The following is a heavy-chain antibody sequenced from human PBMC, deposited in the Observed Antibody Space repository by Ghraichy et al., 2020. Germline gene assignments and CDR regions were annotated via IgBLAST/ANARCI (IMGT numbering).Heavy chain of an antibody. Sequence: GGSLRLSCEASGFSFSVFDMNWVRQAPGRGLEWVASIYSTGKYIYYADSAMGRFTISRDDSENSLYLQMDSLRAEDTAVYYCARRAPYCGSTSCYDYWGQGTLVTVSS. J-gene: IGHJ4*02. CDR2: IYSTGKYI. D-gene: IGHD2-2*01. V-gene: IGHV3-21*01. CDR1: GFSFSVFD. CDR3: ARRAPYCGSTSCYDY.